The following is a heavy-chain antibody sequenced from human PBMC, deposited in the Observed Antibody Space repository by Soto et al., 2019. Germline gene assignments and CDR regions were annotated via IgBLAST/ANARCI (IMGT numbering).Heavy chain of an antibody. Sequence: SETLSLTCAVYGGSFSGYYWSWIRQPPGKGLEWIGEINHSGSTNYNPSLKSRVTISVDTSKNQFSLKLSSVTAADTAVYYCARGDLTYYYGSGSYSRVWFDPWGQGTLVTVSS. D-gene: IGHD3-10*01. CDR2: INHSGST. J-gene: IGHJ5*02. CDR3: ARGDLTYYYGSGSYSRVWFDP. V-gene: IGHV4-34*01. CDR1: GGSFSGYY.